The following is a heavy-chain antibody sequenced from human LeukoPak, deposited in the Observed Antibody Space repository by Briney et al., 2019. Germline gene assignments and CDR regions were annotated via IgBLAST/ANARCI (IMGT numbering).Heavy chain of an antibody. D-gene: IGHD6-13*01. CDR3: GRGGGDRSSSQDFDY. J-gene: IGHJ4*02. V-gene: IGHV4-4*07. CDR1: GGSISSYY. CDR2: IYTSGST. Sequence: PSETLSLTCTVSGGSISSYYWSWIRQPAGKGLEWIGRIYTSGSTNYNPSLKSRVTISVDTSKNQVSLKLSSVTAADTAVYYCGRGGGDRSSSQDFDYWGQGTLVTVSA.